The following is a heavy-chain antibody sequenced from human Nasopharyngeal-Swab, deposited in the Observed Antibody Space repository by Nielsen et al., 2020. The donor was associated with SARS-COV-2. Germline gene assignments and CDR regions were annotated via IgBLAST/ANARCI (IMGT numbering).Heavy chain of an antibody. J-gene: IGHJ4*02. CDR1: EFTLSSYC. CDR2: INADGSDK. Sequence: GESLKISCAASEFTLSSYCMTWVRQAPGKGLVYVAGINADGSDKRYADSVKGRFTISRDNSKSTLYLQMNSLRADDTALYYCADPPFSEYWGQGTLVTVSS. V-gene: IGHV3-23*01. CDR3: ADPPFSEY.